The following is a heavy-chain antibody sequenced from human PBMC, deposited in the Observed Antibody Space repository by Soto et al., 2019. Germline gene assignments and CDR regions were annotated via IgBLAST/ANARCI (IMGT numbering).Heavy chain of an antibody. D-gene: IGHD6-6*01. CDR3: ARGIAARPYYYYGMDV. CDR2: IKQDGSEK. CDR1: GFTFSSYW. Sequence: EVQLVESGGGLVQPGGSLRLSCAASGFTFSSYWMSWVRHAPGKGLEWVANIKQDGSEKYYVDSVKGRFTISRDNAKNSLYLQMNSLRAEDTAVYYCARGIAARPYYYYGMDVWGQGTTVTVSS. V-gene: IGHV3-7*03. J-gene: IGHJ6*02.